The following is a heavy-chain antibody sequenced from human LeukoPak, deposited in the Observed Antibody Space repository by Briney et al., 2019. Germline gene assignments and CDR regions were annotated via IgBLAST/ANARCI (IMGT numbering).Heavy chain of an antibody. Sequence: PSETLSLTCAVYGGSFSGYYWSWIRQPPGKGLEWIGEINHSGSTNYNPSLKSRVTISVDTSKNQFSLKLSSVTAADTAVYYCARGRDDYGDRNFDYWGQGTLVTVSS. CDR2: INHSGST. D-gene: IGHD4-17*01. CDR1: GGSFSGYY. CDR3: ARGRDDYGDRNFDY. V-gene: IGHV4-34*01. J-gene: IGHJ4*02.